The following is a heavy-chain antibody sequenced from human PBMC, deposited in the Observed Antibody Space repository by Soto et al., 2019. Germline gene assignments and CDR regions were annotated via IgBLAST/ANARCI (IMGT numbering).Heavy chain of an antibody. D-gene: IGHD2-15*01. J-gene: IGHJ3*02. Sequence: ASVKVSCKASGYTFTSYDINWVRQATGQGLEWMGWMNPNSGNTGYAQKFQGRVTMTRNTSISTAYMELSSPRSEDTAVYYCARGSCSGGSCYLDAFDIWGQGTMVTVSS. CDR2: MNPNSGNT. CDR1: GYTFTSYD. CDR3: ARGSCSGGSCYLDAFDI. V-gene: IGHV1-8*01.